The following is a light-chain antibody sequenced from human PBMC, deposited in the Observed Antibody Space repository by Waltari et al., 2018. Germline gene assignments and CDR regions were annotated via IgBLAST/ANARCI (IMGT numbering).Light chain of an antibody. V-gene: IGKV3-15*01. J-gene: IGKJ4*01. CDR1: QNVTTY. Sequence: EIVMTQSPATLSVSPGERATLSCRASQNVTTYLAWYQQKPGQAPRLLIHRASIRATDIPGRFSGSWSGTEFTLTISGLQSEDFAVYFCQHYNNWPLTFGGGTKVEIK. CDR3: QHYNNWPLT. CDR2: RAS.